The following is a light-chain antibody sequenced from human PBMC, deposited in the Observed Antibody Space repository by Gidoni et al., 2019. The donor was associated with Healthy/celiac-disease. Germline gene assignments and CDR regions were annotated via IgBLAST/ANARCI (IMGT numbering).Light chain of an antibody. CDR2: AAS. V-gene: IGKV1-39*01. CDR1: QSISSY. J-gene: IGKJ4*01. Sequence: DIQMTQSPSPLSASVGDRVTITCGASQSISSYLNWYQQKPGKAPKLLIYAASSLQSGVPSRFSGSGSGTDFTLTISSLQPEDFATYYCQQSYSTLPLTFGGGTKVEIK. CDR3: QQSYSTLPLT.